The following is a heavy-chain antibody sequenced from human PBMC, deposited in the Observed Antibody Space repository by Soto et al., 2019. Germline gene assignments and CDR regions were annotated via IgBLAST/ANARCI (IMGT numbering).Heavy chain of an antibody. J-gene: IGHJ6*02. CDR1: GYTFTGYY. CDR3: ARYCGGDCYIGMDV. V-gene: IGHV1-2*04. Sequence: ASVKVSCKASGYTFTGYYMHWVRQAPGQGLEWMGWINPNSGGTNYAQRFQGWVTMTRDTSISTAYMELSRLRSDDTAVYYCARYCGGDCYIGMDVWGQGTTVTVSS. D-gene: IGHD2-21*02. CDR2: INPNSGGT.